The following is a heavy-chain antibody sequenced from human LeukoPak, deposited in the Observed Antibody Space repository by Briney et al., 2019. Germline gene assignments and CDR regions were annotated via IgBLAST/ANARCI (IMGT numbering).Heavy chain of an antibody. D-gene: IGHD3-10*01. CDR1: GGSISSYY. CDR3: ARANTYYYGSGSYSYQYYYMDV. V-gene: IGHV4-4*07. J-gene: IGHJ6*03. CDR2: MYTSGST. Sequence: SETLSLTCSVSGGSISSYYWSWIRQPAGKGLEWIGRMYTSGSTNYNPSLKSRVTMSVDTSKNQFSLKLSSVTAADTAVYYCARANTYYYGSGSYSYQYYYMDVWGKGTTVTISS.